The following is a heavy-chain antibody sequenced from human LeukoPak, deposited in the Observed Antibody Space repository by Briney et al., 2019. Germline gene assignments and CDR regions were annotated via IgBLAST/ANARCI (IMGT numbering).Heavy chain of an antibody. CDR2: MNPNSSNT. CDR1: GYTFTSYD. J-gene: IGHJ4*02. D-gene: IGHD3-10*01. Sequence: GASVKVSCKASGYTFTSYDINWVRQATGQGLEWMGWMNPNSSNTGYAQKFQGRVTMTMNTSISTAYMELSSLRSEDTAVYYCARGQARAVRGVINAYWGQGNLVTVSS. V-gene: IGHV1-8*01. CDR3: ARGQARAVRGVINAY.